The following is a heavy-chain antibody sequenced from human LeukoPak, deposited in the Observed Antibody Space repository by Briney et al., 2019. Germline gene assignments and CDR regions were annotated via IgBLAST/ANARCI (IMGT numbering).Heavy chain of an antibody. CDR3: ARAHRILWFGEDYGMDV. V-gene: IGHV4-4*09. D-gene: IGHD3-10*01. Sequence: SETLSLTCTVSGGSISSYYWSWIRQPPGKGLEWIGYIYTSGSANYNPSLKSRVTISVDTSKNQFSLKLSSVTAADTAVYYCARAHRILWFGEDYGMDVWGQGTTVTVSS. J-gene: IGHJ6*02. CDR2: IYTSGSA. CDR1: GGSISSYY.